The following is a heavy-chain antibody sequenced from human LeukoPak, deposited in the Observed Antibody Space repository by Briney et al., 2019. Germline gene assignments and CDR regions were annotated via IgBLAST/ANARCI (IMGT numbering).Heavy chain of an antibody. V-gene: IGHV5-51*01. CDR3: ARFSTPEPFY. Sequence: GESLKITCKGSGHIFTTYWIGWVRRMPGKGLEWMGIIFPGDSDTRYSPSFQGQVTISADKSISTAYLQWSSLKASDTAMYYCARFSTPEPFYWGQGTLVTVSS. J-gene: IGHJ4*02. D-gene: IGHD1-14*01. CDR2: IFPGDSDT. CDR1: GHIFTTYW.